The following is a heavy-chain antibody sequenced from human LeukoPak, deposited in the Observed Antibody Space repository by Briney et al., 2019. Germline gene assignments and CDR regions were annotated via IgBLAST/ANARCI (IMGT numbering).Heavy chain of an antibody. J-gene: IGHJ4*02. CDR3: ARPGVQYQLRRYPNYFDY. Sequence: GGSLRLSCAASGFTLSSYAMSWVRQAPGKGLEWVANIKQDGSEKYYVDSVKGRFTISRDNAKNSLYLQMNSLRAEDTAVYYCARPGVQYQLRRYPNYFDYWGQGTLVTVSS. D-gene: IGHD2-2*01. CDR2: IKQDGSEK. CDR1: GFTLSSYA. V-gene: IGHV3-7*03.